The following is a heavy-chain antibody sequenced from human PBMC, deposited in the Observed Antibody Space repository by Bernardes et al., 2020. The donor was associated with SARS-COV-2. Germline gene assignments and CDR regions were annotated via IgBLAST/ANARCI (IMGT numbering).Heavy chain of an antibody. V-gene: IGHV4-59*02. CDR1: GGSVRTSY. CDR2: VYYTGPT. J-gene: IGHJ4*02. Sequence: SATLSLTCTISGGSVRTSYWSWVRQPPGQGLEWLGYVYYTGPTNYNPSLKSRVRISVDTSENQFSLRLSSVTAADTAVYYCARGIAVVGHYFDSWGQGTPVTGSA. D-gene: IGHD6-19*01. CDR3: ARGIAVVGHYFDS.